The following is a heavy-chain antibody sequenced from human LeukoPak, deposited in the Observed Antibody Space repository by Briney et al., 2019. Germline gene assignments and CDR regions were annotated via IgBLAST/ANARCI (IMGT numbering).Heavy chain of an antibody. CDR1: GFVFSIYT. V-gene: IGHV3-64D*06. CDR2: ISGSGNGFSI. CDR3: VKDFGRVRGTPDS. D-gene: IGHD3-16*01. Sequence: GGSLRLSCSASGFVFSIYTMYWVRQTPAKGPEYVSTISGSGNGFSIYYADSVKGRFTISRDDSKSILYLQMNGLRSEDTAVYYCVKDFGRVRGTPDSWGQGTLVTVSS. J-gene: IGHJ4*02.